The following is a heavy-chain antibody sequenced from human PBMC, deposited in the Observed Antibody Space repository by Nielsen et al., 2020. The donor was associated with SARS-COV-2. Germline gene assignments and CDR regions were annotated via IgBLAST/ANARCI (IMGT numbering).Heavy chain of an antibody. CDR2: INPSGGST. J-gene: IGHJ4*02. Sequence: ASVKVSCKASGYTFTSYYMHWVRQAPGQGLEWMGIINPSGGSTSYAQKFQGRVTITADKSTSTAYMELSSLRSEDTAVYYCARSALTGGVDYWGQGTLVTVSS. CDR1: GYTFTSYY. V-gene: IGHV1-46*01. D-gene: IGHD7-27*01. CDR3: ARSALTGGVDY.